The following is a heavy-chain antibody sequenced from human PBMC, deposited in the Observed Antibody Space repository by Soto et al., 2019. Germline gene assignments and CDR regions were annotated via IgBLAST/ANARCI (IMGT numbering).Heavy chain of an antibody. CDR3: AKGRTRPLQLGSFGDNAFDV. D-gene: IGHD1-1*01. Sequence: EVQLVESGGGLVQPGRSLRLSCAASEFTFEDYAMHWVRQAPGKGLEWVSGIRWNSGTLVYADSVKGRFTISRDNTKNSLFLQMNSMMGEDTALYFCAKGRTRPLQLGSFGDNAFDVWGQGTMVTVSS. V-gene: IGHV3-9*01. CDR1: EFTFEDYA. CDR2: IRWNSGTL. J-gene: IGHJ3*01.